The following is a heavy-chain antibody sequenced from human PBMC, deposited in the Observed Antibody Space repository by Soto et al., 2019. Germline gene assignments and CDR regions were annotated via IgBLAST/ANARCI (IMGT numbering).Heavy chain of an antibody. Sequence: GGSLRLSCAASGFTFSSYAMSWVRQAPGKGLEWVSAISGSGGSTYYADSVKGRFTISRDNSKNTLYLQMNSLRAEDTAVYYCAKVVPGPDFLRDYFDYWGQGTLVTVSS. D-gene: IGHD2-21*02. CDR2: ISGSGGST. V-gene: IGHV3-23*01. CDR3: AKVVPGPDFLRDYFDY. CDR1: GFTFSSYA. J-gene: IGHJ4*02.